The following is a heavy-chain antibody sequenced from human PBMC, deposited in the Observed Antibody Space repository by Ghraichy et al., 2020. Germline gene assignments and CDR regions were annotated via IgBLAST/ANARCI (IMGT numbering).Heavy chain of an antibody. CDR1: GGSFSGYY. CDR2: INHSGST. V-gene: IGHV4-34*01. J-gene: IGHJ5*02. Sequence: ESLNIPCAVYGGSFSGYYWSWIRQPPGKGLEWIGEINHSGSTNYNPSLKSRVTISVDTSKNQFSLKLSSVTAADTAVYYCARGTLLTIFGVVIIERGRRRFDPWGQGTLVTVSS. CDR3: ARGTLLTIFGVVIIERGRRRFDP. D-gene: IGHD3-3*01.